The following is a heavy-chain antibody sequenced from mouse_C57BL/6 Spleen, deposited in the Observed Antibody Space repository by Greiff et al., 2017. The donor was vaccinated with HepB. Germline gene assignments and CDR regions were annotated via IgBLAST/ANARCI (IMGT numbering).Heavy chain of an antibody. V-gene: IGHV1-81*01. CDR1: GYTFTSYG. CDR2: IYPRSGNT. Sequence: QVQLQQSGAELARPGASVKLSCKASGYTFTSYGISWVKQRTGQGLEWIGEIYPRSGNTYYNEKFKGKATLTADKSSSTAYMALRSLTSEDSAVYFCARQNGNYYAMDYGGQGTAVTVSS. J-gene: IGHJ4*01. CDR3: ARQNGNYYAMDY. D-gene: IGHD2-1*01.